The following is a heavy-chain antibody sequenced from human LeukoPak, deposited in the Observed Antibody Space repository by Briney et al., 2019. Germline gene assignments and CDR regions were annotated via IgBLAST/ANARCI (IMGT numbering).Heavy chain of an antibody. CDR2: IHDSGNT. D-gene: IGHD3-16*01. J-gene: IGHJ4*01. V-gene: IGHV4-4*08. Sequence: PSETLSLTCTVSGGSISSYYWSWLRQSPEKGLEWIGHIHDSGNTDYNPSLKGRVTISVDTSRKQSSLTLTAVTAADTAVYYCARTEYYDKSGNYWG. CDR1: GGSISSYY. CDR3: ARTEYYDKSGNY.